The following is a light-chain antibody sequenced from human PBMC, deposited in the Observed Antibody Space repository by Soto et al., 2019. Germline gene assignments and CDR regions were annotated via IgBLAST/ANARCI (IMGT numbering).Light chain of an antibody. V-gene: IGKV3-20*01. J-gene: IGKJ1*01. CDR2: GAS. CDR1: QSVSSNY. CDR3: QQYSSLWT. Sequence: EIVLTQSPGTLSLSPGERATLSCRASQSVSSNYLAWYQQKPGQAPRLLIYGASRRATGIPDRFSGSGSGTDFTLTISKLEPEDFAVFYCQQYSSLWTFGQGPKVEIK.